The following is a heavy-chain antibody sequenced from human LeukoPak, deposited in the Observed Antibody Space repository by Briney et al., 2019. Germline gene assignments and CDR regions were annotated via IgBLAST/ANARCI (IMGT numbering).Heavy chain of an antibody. Sequence: GGSLRLSCAASGFTFSSYWMSWVRQAPGKGLEWVANIKQDGSEKYYVDSVKGRFTISRDNAKNSLYLQMNSLRAEDTAVYYCARDDGHIAVAGHYFDYWGQGTLVTVSS. J-gene: IGHJ4*02. CDR2: IKQDGSEK. V-gene: IGHV3-7*01. CDR3: ARDDGHIAVAGHYFDY. D-gene: IGHD6-19*01. CDR1: GFTFSSYW.